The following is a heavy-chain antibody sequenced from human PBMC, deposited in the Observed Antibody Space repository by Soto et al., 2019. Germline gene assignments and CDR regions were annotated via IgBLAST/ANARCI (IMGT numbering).Heavy chain of an antibody. CDR1: GGTFSTYG. Sequence: SVNVSCKASGGTFSTYGITWVRQASGQGLEWMGGIIPISGTIKFAQKFQGRLTITPEESTYTFYMELSSLTSEDTAVYYCASRERVDASEVWGQGTMVTVSS. CDR2: IIPISGTI. J-gene: IGHJ3*01. D-gene: IGHD1-26*01. V-gene: IGHV1-69*13. CDR3: ASRERVDASEV.